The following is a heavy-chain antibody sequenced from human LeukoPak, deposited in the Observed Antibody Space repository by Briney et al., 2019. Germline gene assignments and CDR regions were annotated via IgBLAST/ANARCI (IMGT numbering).Heavy chain of an antibody. Sequence: SETLSLTCTVSGGSISSSSYYWGWIRQPPGKGLEWIGSIYYSGSTSYNPSLKSRVTISVDTSKNQFSLKLSSVTAADTAVYYCARSMVRGVTTTDYWGQGTLVTVSS. CDR3: ARSMVRGVTTTDY. D-gene: IGHD3-10*01. J-gene: IGHJ4*02. CDR1: GGSISSSSYY. V-gene: IGHV4-39*01. CDR2: IYYSGST.